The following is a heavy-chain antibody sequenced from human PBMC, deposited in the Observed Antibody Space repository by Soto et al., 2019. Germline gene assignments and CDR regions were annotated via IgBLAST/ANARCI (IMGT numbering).Heavy chain of an antibody. CDR3: ARDGGVAARALNYFDY. J-gene: IGHJ4*02. V-gene: IGHV3-33*01. Sequence: GGSLRLSCAASGFTFSSYGMHWVRQTPGTGLEWVAVVWHDGSINYYADSVKGRFTISRDISKNTLYLQMNSLRVEDTAVYYCARDGGVAARALNYFDYWGQGTLVTVSS. CDR1: GFTFSSYG. CDR2: VWHDGSIN. D-gene: IGHD6-6*01.